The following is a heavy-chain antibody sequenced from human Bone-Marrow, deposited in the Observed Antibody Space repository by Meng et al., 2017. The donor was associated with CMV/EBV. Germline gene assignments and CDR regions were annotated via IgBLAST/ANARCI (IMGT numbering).Heavy chain of an antibody. CDR2: INSDGSST. J-gene: IGHJ3*02. D-gene: IGHD1-26*01. CDR1: GFTFSSYW. CDR3: ARIAGSSGLGPFDI. Sequence: GESLKISCAASGFTFSSYWMHWVRQAPGKGLVWVSRINSDGSSTSYADSVKGRFTISRDNAKNTLYLQMNSLRAEDTALYYCARIAGSSGLGPFDIWGQGTLVTVSS. V-gene: IGHV3-74*01.